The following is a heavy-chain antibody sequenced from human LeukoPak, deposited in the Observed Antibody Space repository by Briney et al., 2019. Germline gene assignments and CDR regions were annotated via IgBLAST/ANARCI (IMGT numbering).Heavy chain of an antibody. CDR2: INHSGST. D-gene: IGHD3-10*01. J-gene: IGHJ4*02. CDR1: GGSFSGYY. Sequence: PSENLSLTCAVYGGSFSGYYWSWIRQPPGKGLEWIGEINHSGSTNYNPSLKSRVAISVDTSKNQFSLKLSSVTAADTAVYYCARGFLLRSYWDWGQGTLVTVSS. CDR3: ARGFLLRSYWD. V-gene: IGHV4-34*01.